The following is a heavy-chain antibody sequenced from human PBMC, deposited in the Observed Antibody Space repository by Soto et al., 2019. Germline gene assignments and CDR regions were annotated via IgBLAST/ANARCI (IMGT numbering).Heavy chain of an antibody. V-gene: IGHV3-23*01. J-gene: IGHJ4*02. D-gene: IGHD3-16*01. CDR3: AKAYFVWSSEQPYYFDY. CDR1: GFTFSNYA. Sequence: EVQLLDSGGGLVQPGGSLRLSCAASGFTFSNYAMTWVRQGPGKGLEWVSGISGSGGRSYYADSVKGRFTISRDNSKSTLYLQMNSLRAADTAVYYCAKAYFVWSSEQPYYFDYWGQGTLVTVS. CDR2: ISGSGGRS.